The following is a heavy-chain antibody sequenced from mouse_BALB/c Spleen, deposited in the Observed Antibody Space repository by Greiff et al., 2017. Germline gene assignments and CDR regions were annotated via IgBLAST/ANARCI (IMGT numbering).Heavy chain of an antibody. CDR2: IDPSDSYT. CDR3: ARRSSYYGNYVYAMDY. V-gene: IGHV1-69*02. CDR1: GYTFTSYW. Sequence: QVQLQQPGAELVKPGASVKLSCKASGYTFTSYWMHWVKQRPGQGLEWIGEIDPSDSYTNYNQKFKGKATLTVDKSSSTAYMQLSSLTSEDSAVYYCARRSSYYGNYVYAMDYWGQGTSVTVSS. D-gene: IGHD2-1*01. J-gene: IGHJ4*01.